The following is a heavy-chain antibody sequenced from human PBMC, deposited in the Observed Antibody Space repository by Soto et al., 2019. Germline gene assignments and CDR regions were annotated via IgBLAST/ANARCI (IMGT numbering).Heavy chain of an antibody. Sequence: ASVKVSCKASGYTFTSYAMHWVRQAPGQRLEWMGWINAGNGNTKYSQKFQGRVTITRDTSASTAYMELSSLRSEDTAVYYCARSVRGGSYLGHAFDIWGQGTMVTVSS. D-gene: IGHD1-26*01. CDR1: GYTFTSYA. CDR3: ARSVRGGSYLGHAFDI. CDR2: INAGNGNT. V-gene: IGHV1-3*01. J-gene: IGHJ3*02.